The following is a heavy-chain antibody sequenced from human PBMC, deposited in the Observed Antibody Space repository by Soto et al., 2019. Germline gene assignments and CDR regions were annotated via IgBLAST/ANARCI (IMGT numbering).Heavy chain of an antibody. Sequence: QVQLVDSGGGVVQPGRSLRLCCAASGFTFSSYAMHWVRQAPSQGLEWVAVISYDGNNKYYADSVKGRFTISRDISKHTLYLQMNSLTAEDTAVYYCARALYLDRSGETDDWGQGTLVTVSS. CDR3: ARALYLDRSGETDD. D-gene: IGHD3-22*01. CDR2: ISYDGNNK. CDR1: GFTFSSYA. V-gene: IGHV3-30-3*01. J-gene: IGHJ4*02.